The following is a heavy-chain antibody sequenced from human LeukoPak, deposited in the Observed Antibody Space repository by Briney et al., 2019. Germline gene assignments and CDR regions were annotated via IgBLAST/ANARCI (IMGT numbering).Heavy chain of an antibody. CDR1: GYSFTTYR. V-gene: IGHV1-46*01. Sequence: ASVKVSCKTSGYSFTTYRIHWVRQAPGRGLEWMGIINPRGDTTTYAQKFQGRVAMTSDTSTATVYMELSGLRSEDTAIYYCARKWSSRDWFDPWGQGTLVTVSS. CDR2: INPRGDTT. D-gene: IGHD2-8*01. J-gene: IGHJ5*02. CDR3: ARKWSSRDWFDP.